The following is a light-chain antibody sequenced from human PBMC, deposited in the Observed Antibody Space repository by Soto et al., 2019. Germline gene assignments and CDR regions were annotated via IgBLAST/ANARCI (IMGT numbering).Light chain of an antibody. CDR1: SSDVGAYHS. CDR3: SSFTDTVTVM. Sequence: QSALTQPASVSGSPGQSFTIPCTGSSSDVGAYHSVSWYQQHPGKAPKLIIFDVSNRPSGVSNRFSGSKSVNTASLTISGPQAEDEADYYCSSFTDTVTVMFGGGTKLTAL. V-gene: IGLV2-14*03. J-gene: IGLJ3*02. CDR2: DVS.